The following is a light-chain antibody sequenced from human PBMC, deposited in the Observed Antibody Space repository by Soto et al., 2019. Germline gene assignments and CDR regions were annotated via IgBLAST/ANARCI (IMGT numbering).Light chain of an antibody. Sequence: EIVLTQSPGTLSLSPGERATLSCRASQSVSSSYLAWYQQKPGQAPRLLIYGASGRATGIPDRFSGSGSGTDFTITISRLAPEDFAVYYCQQYGSSPPVTFGQGTRLEIK. CDR2: GAS. CDR1: QSVSSSY. V-gene: IGKV3-20*01. J-gene: IGKJ5*01. CDR3: QQYGSSPPVT.